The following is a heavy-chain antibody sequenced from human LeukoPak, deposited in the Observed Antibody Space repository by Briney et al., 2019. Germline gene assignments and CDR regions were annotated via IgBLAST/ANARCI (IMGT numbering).Heavy chain of an antibody. V-gene: IGHV4-4*07. CDR1: GGSISSYY. CDR3: AREQWLVTGWFDP. CDR2: IYTSGST. D-gene: IGHD6-19*01. J-gene: IGHJ5*02. Sequence: SETLSVTCTVSGGSISSYYWIWIRQPAGKGLEWIGRIYTSGSTNYNPSLKSRVTMSVDTSKNQFSLKLSAVTGADTAVYYGAREQWLVTGWFDPWGQGTLVTVCS.